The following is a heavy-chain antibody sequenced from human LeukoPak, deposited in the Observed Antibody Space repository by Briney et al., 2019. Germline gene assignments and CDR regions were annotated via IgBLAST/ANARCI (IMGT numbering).Heavy chain of an antibody. CDR3: ARGQDIVVVPAASRNAFYI. D-gene: IGHD2-2*01. CDR1: GGSISSGSYD. CDR2: IYTSGST. V-gene: IGHV4-61*02. Sequence: SETLSLTCTVSGGSISSGSYDWSWIRQPAGKGLEWIGRIYTSGSTNYNPSLKSRVTISVDTSKDQFSLILSSVTAADTAVYYCARGQDIVVVPAASRNAFYIWGQGTMVTVSS. J-gene: IGHJ3*02.